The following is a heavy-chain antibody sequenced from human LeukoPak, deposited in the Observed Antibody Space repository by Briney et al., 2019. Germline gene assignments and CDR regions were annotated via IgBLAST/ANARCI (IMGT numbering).Heavy chain of an antibody. CDR1: GGSISSYY. CDR2: INHSGST. CDR3: ARGLGSSSWYNWFDP. J-gene: IGHJ5*02. V-gene: IGHV4-34*01. D-gene: IGHD6-13*01. Sequence: KPSETLSLTCTVSGGSISSYYWSWIRQPPGKGLEWIGEINHSGSTNYNPSLKSRVTISVDTSKNQFSLKLSSVTAADTAVYYCARGLGSSSWYNWFDPWGQGTLVTVSS.